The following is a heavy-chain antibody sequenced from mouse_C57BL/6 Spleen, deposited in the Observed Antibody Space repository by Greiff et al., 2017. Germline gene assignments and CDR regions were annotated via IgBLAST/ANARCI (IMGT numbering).Heavy chain of an antibody. V-gene: IGHV14-4*01. D-gene: IGHD1-1*02. CDR2: IDPENGDT. Sequence: VQLQQSGAELVRPGASVKLSCTASGFNIKDDSLHWVKQRPEQGLEWVGWIDPENGDTEYSSKFQGQAPITADTSSNTAYLQLSSLTSEDTAVYYCTTLWSRFAYWGQGTLVTVSA. CDR1: GFNIKDDS. CDR3: TTLWSRFAY. J-gene: IGHJ3*01.